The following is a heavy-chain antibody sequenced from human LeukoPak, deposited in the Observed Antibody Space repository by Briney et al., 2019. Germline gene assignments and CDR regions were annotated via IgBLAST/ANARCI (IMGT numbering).Heavy chain of an antibody. CDR3: AKCTAPDDYYYYYMDV. CDR2: IRSKANTYAT. V-gene: IGHV3-73*01. Sequence: GGSLRLSCAASGFTFSGSAMHWVRQASGKGLEWIGRIRSKANTYATGYAASVKGRFTISRDDSKNMAYLQMNSLRAEDTAVYYCAKCTAPDDYYYYYMDVWGKGTTVTVSS. J-gene: IGHJ6*03. CDR1: GFTFSGSA. D-gene: IGHD1-14*01.